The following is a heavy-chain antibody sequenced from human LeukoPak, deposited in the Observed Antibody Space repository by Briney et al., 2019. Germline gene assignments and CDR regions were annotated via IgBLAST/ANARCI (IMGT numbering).Heavy chain of an antibody. CDR3: ARDRDSSSWYYFDY. J-gene: IGHJ4*02. D-gene: IGHD6-13*01. CDR2: INPNSGGT. CDR1: GYTFTGHY. Sequence: ASVKVSCKASGYTFTGHYMHWVRQAPGQGLEWMGWINPNSGGTNYAQEFQGRVTMTRDTSISTAYMELSRLRSDDTAVHYCARDRDSSSWYYFDYWGQGTLVTVSS. V-gene: IGHV1-2*02.